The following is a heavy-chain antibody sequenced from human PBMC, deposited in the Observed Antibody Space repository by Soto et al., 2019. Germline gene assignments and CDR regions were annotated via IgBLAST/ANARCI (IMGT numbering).Heavy chain of an antibody. CDR2: IWYDGSNK. V-gene: IGHV3-33*01. D-gene: IGHD6-13*01. CDR1: GFTFSSYG. J-gene: IGHJ4*02. CDR3: ARGYSSSWEHFDY. Sequence: GGSLRLSCAASGFTFSSYGMHWVRQAPGKGLEWVAVIWYDGSNKYYADSVKGRFTISRDNSKNTLYLQMNSLRAEDTAVYYCARGYSSSWEHFDYWGQGTLVTVSS.